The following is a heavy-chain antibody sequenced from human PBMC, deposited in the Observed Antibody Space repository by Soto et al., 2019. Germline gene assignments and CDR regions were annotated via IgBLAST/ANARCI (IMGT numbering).Heavy chain of an antibody. D-gene: IGHD3-10*01. CDR3: AGHNYGSGSTYFDY. CDR2: IYYSGST. CDR1: GGSISSYY. V-gene: IGHV4-59*08. J-gene: IGHJ4*02. Sequence: QVQLQESGPGLVKPSETLSLTCTVSGGSISSYYWSWIRQPPGKGLEWIGYIYYSGSTNYNPSLKSRVPIPVDTSKNHFSLKLNSMTAADTAVYYCAGHNYGSGSTYFDYWGQGTLVTVSS.